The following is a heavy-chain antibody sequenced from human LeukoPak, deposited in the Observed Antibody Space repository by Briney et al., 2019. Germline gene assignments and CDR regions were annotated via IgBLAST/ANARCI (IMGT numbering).Heavy chain of an antibody. Sequence: SETLSLTCTVSGGSISSYYWSWIRQPPGKGLEWIGYIYYSGSTNYNPSLKSRVTISVDTSKNQFSLKLSSVTAADTAVYYCARGRARGAISNWGQGTLVTVSS. D-gene: IGHD3-10*01. J-gene: IGHJ4*02. CDR2: IYYSGST. CDR3: ARGRARGAISN. V-gene: IGHV4-59*01. CDR1: GGSISSYY.